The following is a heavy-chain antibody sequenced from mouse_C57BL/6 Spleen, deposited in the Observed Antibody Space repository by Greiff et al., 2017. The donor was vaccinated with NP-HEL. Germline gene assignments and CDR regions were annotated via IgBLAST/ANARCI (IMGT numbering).Heavy chain of an antibody. CDR2: ISDGGSYT. CDR3: ARDSIPFY. J-gene: IGHJ3*01. CDR1: GFTFSSYA. V-gene: IGHV5-4*01. Sequence: EVKLMESGGGLVKPGGSLKLSCAASGFTFSSYAMSWVRQTPEKRLEWVATISDGGSYTYYPDNVKGRFTISRDNAKNNLYLQMSHLKSEDTAMYYCARDSIPFYWGQGTLVTVSA.